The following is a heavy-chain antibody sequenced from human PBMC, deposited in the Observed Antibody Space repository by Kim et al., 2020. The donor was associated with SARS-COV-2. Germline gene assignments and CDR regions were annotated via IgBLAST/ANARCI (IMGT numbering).Heavy chain of an antibody. CDR1: GFTFSSYG. CDR3: AKVNLHITMVRGGPYDGMEA. D-gene: IGHD3-10*01. Sequence: GGSLRLSCAASGFTFSSYGMHWVRQAPGKGLEWVAVISYDGSNKYYADSVKGRFTISRDNSKNTLYLQMNSLRAEDTAVYYCAKVNLHITMVRGGPYDGMEASGPGTPVTVSS. V-gene: IGHV3-30*18. J-gene: IGHJ6*02. CDR2: ISYDGSNK.